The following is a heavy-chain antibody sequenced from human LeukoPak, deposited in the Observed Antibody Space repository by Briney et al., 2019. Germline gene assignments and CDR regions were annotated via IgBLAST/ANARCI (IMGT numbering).Heavy chain of an antibody. CDR3: ARGRGYCSGGSCFNWFDP. Sequence: SETLSLTCAVYGGSFSGYYWSWIRQPPGKGLEWIGEINHSGSTSYNPSLKSRVTISVDTSKNQFSLKLSSVTAADTAVYYCARGRGYCSGGSCFNWFDPWGQGTLVTVSS. V-gene: IGHV4-34*01. CDR1: GGSFSGYY. CDR2: INHSGST. J-gene: IGHJ5*02. D-gene: IGHD2-15*01.